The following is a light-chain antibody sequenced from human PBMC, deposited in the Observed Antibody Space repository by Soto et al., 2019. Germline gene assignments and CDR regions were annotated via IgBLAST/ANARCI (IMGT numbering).Light chain of an antibody. CDR1: QGISSW. V-gene: IGKV1-12*01. CDR2: AAS. CDR3: QQANSVPIT. Sequence: DIQMTQSPSSVSASVGDRVTITFRASQGISSWLAWYQPKPGKAPTLLLYAASILQSGVPSRVSCSGSGTDFTLTFTSLQLEDFASYYCQQANSVPITFGQRTRLEIK. J-gene: IGKJ5*01.